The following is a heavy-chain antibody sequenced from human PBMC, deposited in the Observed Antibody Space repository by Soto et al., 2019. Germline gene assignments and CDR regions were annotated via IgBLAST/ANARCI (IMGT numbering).Heavy chain of an antibody. D-gene: IGHD3-10*01. CDR3: ARGLWFGELSYYYMDV. CDR2: ISSSSSYI. J-gene: IGHJ6*03. CDR1: GFTFSSYS. Sequence: GGSLRLSCAASGFTFSSYSMNWVRQAPGKGLEWVSSISSSSSYIYYADSVKGRFTISRDNAKNSLYLQMNSLRAEDTAVYYCARGLWFGELSYYYMDVWGKGTTVTVSS. V-gene: IGHV3-21*01.